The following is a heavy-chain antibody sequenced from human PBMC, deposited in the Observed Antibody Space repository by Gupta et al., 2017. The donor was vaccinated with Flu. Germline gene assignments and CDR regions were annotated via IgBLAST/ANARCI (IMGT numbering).Heavy chain of an antibody. J-gene: IGHJ4*02. CDR1: GCSFDDYA. Sequence: EQQLAASRRDLVQPDSALRRTCVASGCSFDDYAMHWVRQAPGKGREWVSGIGGSSTSIAYADSVKGRFTMSRDNAKQTLYLQMNSLSSEDTASYYCAKDRQRGPMFAADNWGQGTLVTVSS. CDR3: AKDRQRGPMFAADN. CDR2: IGGSSTSI. D-gene: IGHD3-10*02. V-gene: IGHV3-9*01.